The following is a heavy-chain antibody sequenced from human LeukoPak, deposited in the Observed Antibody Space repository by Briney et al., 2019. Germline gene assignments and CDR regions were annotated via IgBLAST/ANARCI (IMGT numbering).Heavy chain of an antibody. V-gene: IGHV4-34*01. CDR3: ARSDSRGWRYNWFDP. D-gene: IGHD6-19*01. J-gene: IGHJ5*02. CDR2: INHSGST. Sequence: PSETLSLTCAVYGGSFSGYYWSWIRQPPGKGLEWIGEINHSGSTNYNPSLKSRVTISVDTSKNQFSLKLSSVTAADTAVYYCARSDSRGWRYNWFDPWGQGTLVTVSS. CDR1: GGSFSGYY.